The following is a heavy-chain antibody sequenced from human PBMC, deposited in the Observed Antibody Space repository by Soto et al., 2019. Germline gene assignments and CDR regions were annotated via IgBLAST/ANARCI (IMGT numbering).Heavy chain of an antibody. CDR2: IYYSGST. J-gene: IGHJ6*02. CDR1: GGSISSSSYY. CDR3: ARTDDTQRYYGMDV. Sequence: SETLSLTCTVSGGSISSSSYYWGWIRQPPGKGLEWIGSIYYSGSTYYNPSLKSRVTISVDTSKNQFSLKLSSVTAADTAVYYCARTDDTQRYYGMDVWGQGTTVT. V-gene: IGHV4-39*01. D-gene: IGHD3-22*01.